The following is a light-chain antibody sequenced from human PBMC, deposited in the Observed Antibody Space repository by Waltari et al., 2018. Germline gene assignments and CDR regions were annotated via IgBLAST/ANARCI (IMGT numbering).Light chain of an antibody. CDR3: QQYGSSPWT. V-gene: IGKV3-20*01. CDR2: GAS. CDR1: QSVSSSS. J-gene: IGKJ1*01. Sequence: DIVLTQSPGTLSLSPGERATLSCRASQSVSSSSLAWSQQTPGQAPRVLIHGASNRATCIPDRFSGSGSGTDFTLTISRLEPEDFAVYYCQQYGSSPWTFGQGTKVEIK.